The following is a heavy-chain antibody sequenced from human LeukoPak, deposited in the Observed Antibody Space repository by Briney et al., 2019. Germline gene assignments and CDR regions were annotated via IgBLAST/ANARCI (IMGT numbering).Heavy chain of an antibody. CDR3: ARHPGSYHFDY. CDR1: GGSISSYY. Sequence: SETLSLTCTVSGGSISSYYWSWIRQPPGKGLQWIGYISYSGSTNYNPSLKRRVTMSLDTSKNQFSLNLSSVTAADTAVYYCARHPGSYHFDYWGQGTLVTVSS. CDR2: ISYSGST. V-gene: IGHV4-59*01. D-gene: IGHD3-16*02. J-gene: IGHJ4*02.